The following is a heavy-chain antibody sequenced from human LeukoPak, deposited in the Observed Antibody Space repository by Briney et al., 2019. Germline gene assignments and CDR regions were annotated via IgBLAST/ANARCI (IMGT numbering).Heavy chain of an antibody. D-gene: IGHD5-24*01. CDR1: GVSISSGGYY. J-gene: IGHJ6*02. Sequence: PSETLSLTCTVSGVSISSGGYYWTWIRQHPGKGLEWIGYIYSSGSIYYNPSLKSLITISVDMSKNQFSLRLSSVTAADTAVYYCARDTGWVQQFYYGLDVWGQGTTVTVSS. CDR2: IYSSGSI. V-gene: IGHV4-31*01. CDR3: ARDTGWVQQFYYGLDV.